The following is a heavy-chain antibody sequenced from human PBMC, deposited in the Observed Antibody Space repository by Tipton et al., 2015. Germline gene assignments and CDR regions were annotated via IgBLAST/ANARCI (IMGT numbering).Heavy chain of an antibody. CDR1: GYTFTTHW. CDR3: ARGNPYYYESSVFFFYAMVV. J-gene: IGHJ6*02. Sequence: QLVQSGAEMKKPGESLKISCRASGYTFTTHWIGWVRLMPGKGPEWVGIVFPGDSDARYSPSFQGHVTISADKSISTAYLQWSSLKASDTAMYYCARGNPYYYESSVFFFYAMVVWGQGTTVTVSS. V-gene: IGHV5-51*01. CDR2: VFPGDSDA. D-gene: IGHD3-22*01.